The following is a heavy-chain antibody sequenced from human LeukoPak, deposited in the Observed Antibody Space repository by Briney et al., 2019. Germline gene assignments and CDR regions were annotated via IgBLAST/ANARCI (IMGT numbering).Heavy chain of an antibody. CDR2: INHSGST. CDR3: ARPLHCSSTTCYDWFDP. J-gene: IGHJ5*02. V-gene: IGHV4-34*01. D-gene: IGHD2-2*01. CDR1: GGSFSGYY. Sequence: SETLSLTCAVYGGSFSGYYWGWIRQPPGKGLEWIGEINHSGSTNYNPSLKSRVTISLDMSKNHFSLKLSSVTAADTAVYYCARPLHCSSTTCYDWFDPWGQRTLVTVSS.